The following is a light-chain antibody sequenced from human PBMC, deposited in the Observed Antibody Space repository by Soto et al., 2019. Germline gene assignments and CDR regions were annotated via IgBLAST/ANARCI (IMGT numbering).Light chain of an antibody. J-gene: IGKJ1*01. Sequence: DIQMIQSPSSLSASVGDRVTITCRASQNIDNFLNWYQQKPGKAPKLLISAASSLQSGVPSRFSGSGSGTDFTLTISSLQPEDFATYFCQQSYSAPWTFGQGTKVEIK. V-gene: IGKV1-39*01. CDR2: AAS. CDR1: QNIDNF. CDR3: QQSYSAPWT.